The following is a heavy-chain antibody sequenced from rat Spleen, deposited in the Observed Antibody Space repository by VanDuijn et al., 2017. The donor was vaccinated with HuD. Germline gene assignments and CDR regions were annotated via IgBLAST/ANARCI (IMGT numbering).Heavy chain of an antibody. D-gene: IGHD1-6*01. CDR3: ARRKLYYGFDY. CDR2: ITNAAGST. V-gene: IGHV5S13*01. CDR1: GFTFSSYG. Sequence: EVQLVESGGGLVQPGRSLKLSCAASGFTFSSYGMTWIRQVPGKGLEWVASITNAAGSTYYPDSVKGRFTISRDNAKNTQYLLMDSLRSEDTATYYCARRKLYYGFDYWGQGVMVTVSS. J-gene: IGHJ2*01.